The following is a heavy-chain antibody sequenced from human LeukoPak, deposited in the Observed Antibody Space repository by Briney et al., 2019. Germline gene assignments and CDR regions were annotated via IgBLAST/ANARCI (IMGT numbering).Heavy chain of an antibody. Sequence: GASVKVSCKASGYTFTGYYMHWVRQAPGQGLEWMGWINPNSGGTNYAQKFQGRVTMTRDTSISTAYMELSRLRSDDTAVYYCARAALNYYYYYYTDVWGKGTTVTVSS. CDR2: INPNSGGT. D-gene: IGHD6-25*01. CDR1: GYTFTGYY. CDR3: ARAALNYYYYYYTDV. J-gene: IGHJ6*03. V-gene: IGHV1-2*02.